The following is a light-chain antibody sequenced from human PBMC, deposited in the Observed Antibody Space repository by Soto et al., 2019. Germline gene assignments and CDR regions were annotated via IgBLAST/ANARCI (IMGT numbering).Light chain of an antibody. Sequence: ENVLTQSQGTLSLSPGERATLSCRASQTVSTKYVAWYQQKPGQAPRLLIYGTSSRATGIPDRFSGSGSGTDFMLTISRLEPEDFAVYYCQQYGTSTGVTFGPGTKLDIK. CDR2: GTS. J-gene: IGKJ3*01. CDR3: QQYGTSTGVT. V-gene: IGKV3-20*01. CDR1: QTVSTKY.